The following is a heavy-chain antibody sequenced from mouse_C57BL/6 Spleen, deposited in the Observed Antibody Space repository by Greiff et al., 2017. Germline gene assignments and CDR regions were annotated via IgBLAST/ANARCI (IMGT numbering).Heavy chain of an antibody. CDR2: IWGDGGS. CDR1: GFSLTSYG. CDR3: AKHYGSSYPWFAY. D-gene: IGHD1-1*01. Sequence: VKLVESGPGLVAPSQSLSITCTVSGFSLTSYGVSWVRQPPGKGLEWLGVIWGDGGSNYHSARISRLSISKDNSKSQVFLKLNSQQTDDTAAYYCAKHYGSSYPWFAYWGQGTLVTVSA. J-gene: IGHJ3*01. V-gene: IGHV2-3*01.